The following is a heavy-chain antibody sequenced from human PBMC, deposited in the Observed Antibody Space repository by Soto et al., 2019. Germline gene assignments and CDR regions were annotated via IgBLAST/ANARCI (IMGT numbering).Heavy chain of an antibody. Sequence: GESLKISCKGSGYSFTSYWISWVRQMPGKGLEWMGRIDPSDSYTNYSPSFQGHVTISADKSISTAYLQWSSLKASDTAMYYCARTSAGGKYYYGMDGWGQGTTVTVSS. J-gene: IGHJ6*02. CDR3: ARTSAGGKYYYGMDG. CDR2: IDPSDSYT. V-gene: IGHV5-10-1*01. CDR1: GYSFTSYW. D-gene: IGHD6-13*01.